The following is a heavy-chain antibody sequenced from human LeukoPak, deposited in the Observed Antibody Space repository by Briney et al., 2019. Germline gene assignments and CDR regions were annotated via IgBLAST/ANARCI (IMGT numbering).Heavy chain of an antibody. J-gene: IGHJ6*02. CDR3: ARDYQAVAGTSYYYGMAV. V-gene: IGHV1-69*04. D-gene: IGHD6-19*01. Sequence: SVKVSCKASGGTFSSYTISWVRQAPGQGLEWMGRIIPILGIANYAQKFQGRVTITADQSTSTAYMELSSLRSEDTAVYYCARDYQAVAGTSYYYGMAVWGQGTTVTVSS. CDR2: IIPILGIA. CDR1: GGTFSSYT.